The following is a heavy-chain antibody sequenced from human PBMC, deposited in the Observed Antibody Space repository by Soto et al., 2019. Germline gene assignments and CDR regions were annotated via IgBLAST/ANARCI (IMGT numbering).Heavy chain of an antibody. J-gene: IGHJ4*02. CDR3: ARVGRYCSGGSCYPSGYFDY. V-gene: IGHV3-33*01. D-gene: IGHD2-15*01. CDR1: GFTFSSYG. CDR2: IWYDGSNK. Sequence: QVQLVESGGGVVQPGRSLRLSCAASGFTFSSYGMHWVRQAPGKGLEWGAVIWYDGSNKYYADSVKGRFTISRDNSKNTLYLQMNSLRAEDTAVYYCARVGRYCSGGSCYPSGYFDYWGQGTLVTVSS.